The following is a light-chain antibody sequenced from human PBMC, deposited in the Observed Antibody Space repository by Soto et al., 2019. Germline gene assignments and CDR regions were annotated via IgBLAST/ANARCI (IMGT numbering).Light chain of an antibody. CDR3: TSFTSSITLVV. J-gene: IGLJ2*01. Sequence: QSALTQPASVSGSPGQSITISCTGTSSDIGNYDFVSWYQQVPGTAPKAMIYEVSSRPSGVSNRFSGSKSGNTASLTISGLQAEDEAYYYCTSFTSSITLVVFGGGTKLTVL. V-gene: IGLV2-14*01. CDR1: SSDIGNYDF. CDR2: EVS.